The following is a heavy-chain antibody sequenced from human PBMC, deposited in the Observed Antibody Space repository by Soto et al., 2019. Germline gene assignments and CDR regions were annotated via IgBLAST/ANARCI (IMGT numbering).Heavy chain of an antibody. CDR1: GFTFSSYD. J-gene: IGHJ3*02. CDR2: IGTAGDT. D-gene: IGHD6-25*01. CDR3: ARLIATGAFDI. V-gene: IGHV3-13*01. Sequence: GGPLRLSCAASGFTFSSYDMHWVLQATRKGLEWGSGIGTAGDTYYPGCVKGRFTISRENAKNSLYLQMNSLRAGDTAVYYCARLIATGAFDIWGQGTMVTVSS.